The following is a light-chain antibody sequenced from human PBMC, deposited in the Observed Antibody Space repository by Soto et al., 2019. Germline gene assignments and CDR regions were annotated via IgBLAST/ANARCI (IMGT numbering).Light chain of an antibody. CDR1: QSLLHSNGNNY. CDR2: LGS. Sequence: DIVMTQSPLSLPVTPGEPASISCRSSQSLLHSNGNNYFDWYLQKPGQSPQLLTYLGSNRASGVHDRFSGSGSGKDFTLKISRVEAEDVWVYYCMQALQTPLTFGQGTRLEIK. V-gene: IGKV2-28*01. CDR3: MQALQTPLT. J-gene: IGKJ5*01.